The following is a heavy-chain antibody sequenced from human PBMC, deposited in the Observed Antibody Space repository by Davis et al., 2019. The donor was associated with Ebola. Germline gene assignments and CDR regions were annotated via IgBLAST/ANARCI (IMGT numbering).Heavy chain of an antibody. V-gene: IGHV4-59*01. CDR1: GGSISSYY. CDR3: ARGDYYDSSLDY. CDR2: IYYSGST. D-gene: IGHD3-22*01. J-gene: IGHJ4*02. Sequence: SETLSLTCTVSGGSISSYYWSWIRQPPGKGLEWIGYIYYSGSTNYNPSLKSRVTISVDTSRNQFFLKLSSVTAADTAVYYCARGDYYDSSLDYWGQGTLVTVSS.